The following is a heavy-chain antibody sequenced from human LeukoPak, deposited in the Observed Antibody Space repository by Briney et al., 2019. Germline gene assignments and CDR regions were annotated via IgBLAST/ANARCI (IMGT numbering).Heavy chain of an antibody. Sequence: GGSLRLSCVASGFALSDSWMHWVRQTPGKGLVWVSHISPDGTVTNYAGFVKGRFIISRDNAKNTVFLQINSLRAEDTSVYFCARDVGFSPDRWGQGTLVTVSS. CDR1: GFALSDSW. CDR3: ARDVGFSPDR. J-gene: IGHJ1*01. D-gene: IGHD1-14*01. V-gene: IGHV3-74*01. CDR2: ISPDGTVT.